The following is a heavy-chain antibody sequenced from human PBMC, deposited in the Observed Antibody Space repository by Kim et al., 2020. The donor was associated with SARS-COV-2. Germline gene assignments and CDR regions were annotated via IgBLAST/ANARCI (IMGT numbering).Heavy chain of an antibody. Sequence: ARMFQGRVTITADASTRTAYLELSSLRSEDTAVYYCAGEQAIAVAGSPFDVWGQGTLVTVSS. D-gene: IGHD6-19*01. J-gene: IGHJ4*02. CDR3: AGEQAIAVAGSPFDV. V-gene: IGHV1-69*01.